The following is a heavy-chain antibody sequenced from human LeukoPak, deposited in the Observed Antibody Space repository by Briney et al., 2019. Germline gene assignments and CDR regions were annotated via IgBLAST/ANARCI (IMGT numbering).Heavy chain of an antibody. CDR3: ARNRGSGGNFRFDP. CDR1: GGSISSYY. D-gene: IGHD4-23*01. Sequence: SKTLSLTCTVSGGSISSYYWSWIRQPPGKGLEWIGYIYYSGSTNYNPSLKSRVTISVDTSKNQFSLKLSSVTAADTAVYYCARNRGSGGNFRFDPWGQGTLVTVSS. CDR2: IYYSGST. V-gene: IGHV4-59*01. J-gene: IGHJ5*02.